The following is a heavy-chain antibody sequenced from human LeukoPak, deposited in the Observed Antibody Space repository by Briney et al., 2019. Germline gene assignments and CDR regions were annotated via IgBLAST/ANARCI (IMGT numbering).Heavy chain of an antibody. CDR2: IYDSESA. Sequence: SETLSLTCTVSGGSISSGDYFWTWIRQPPGKGLEWIGHIYDSESAEYNPSLKSRVTIALDTSKNQFSLKVTSVTAADTAVYYCGRDEWVRGVHYGMDVWGQGTTVSVSS. V-gene: IGHV4-30-4*01. CDR3: GRDEWVRGVHYGMDV. D-gene: IGHD3-10*01. J-gene: IGHJ6*02. CDR1: GGSISSGDYF.